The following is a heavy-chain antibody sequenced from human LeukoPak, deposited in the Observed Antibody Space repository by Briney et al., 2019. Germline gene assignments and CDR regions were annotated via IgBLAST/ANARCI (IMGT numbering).Heavy chain of an antibody. J-gene: IGHJ6*03. D-gene: IGHD3-22*01. CDR2: IIPIFGTA. CDR3: ARGPLGYYDSSGYYYYYYYYMDV. Sequence: SVKVSCKASGGTFGSYAISWVRQAPGQGLEWMGGIIPIFGTANYAQKFQGRVTITTDESTSTAYMELSSLRSEDTAVYYCARGPLGYYDSSGYYYYYYYYMDVWGKGTTVTVSS. CDR1: GGTFGSYA. V-gene: IGHV1-69*05.